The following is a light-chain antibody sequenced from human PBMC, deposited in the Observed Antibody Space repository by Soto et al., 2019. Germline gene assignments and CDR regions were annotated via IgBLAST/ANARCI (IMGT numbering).Light chain of an antibody. CDR3: QQYGNSPPWT. Sequence: EIVLTQFPGTLSLSPGERATLSCRASQSVSSSFLAWNQQKPGQAPRLLIYGASSRATGIPDRFSGRGSGTDFTLTISRLETEDFAVYYCQQYGNSPPWTFGQGTKVEIK. CDR1: QSVSSSF. J-gene: IGKJ1*01. V-gene: IGKV3-20*01. CDR2: GAS.